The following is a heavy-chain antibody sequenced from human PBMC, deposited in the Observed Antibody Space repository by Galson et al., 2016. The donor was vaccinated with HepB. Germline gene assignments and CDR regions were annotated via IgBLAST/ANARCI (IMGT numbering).Heavy chain of an antibody. V-gene: IGHV1-18*01. J-gene: IGHJ4*02. CDR3: ARDGPRGSRGSSWLHS. CDR1: GYTFTSYG. Sequence: SVKVSCKASGYTFTSYGINWVRQAPGHGLEWMGWISVYTGDTKYTQNFRGRVTMTTDTSTSTAYMELRSLRSDDTAVYYCARDGPRGSRGSSWLHSWGQGTLVTVSS. CDR2: ISVYTGDT. D-gene: IGHD6-13*01.